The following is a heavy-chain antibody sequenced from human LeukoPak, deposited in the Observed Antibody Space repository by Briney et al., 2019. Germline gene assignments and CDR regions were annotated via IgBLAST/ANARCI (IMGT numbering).Heavy chain of an antibody. J-gene: IGHJ4*02. V-gene: IGHV3-33*01. Sequence: GGSLRLSCAASGFTFGIYGMHWVRQAPGKGLEWVAVMWDDGTNENYVDSVKGRFTISRDNGKNTLYLQMNSLRAEDTAVYYCARGRRVATIRNGFVYWGQGTLVTVSS. CDR2: MWDDGTNE. CDR1: GFTFGIYG. CDR3: ARGRRVATIRNGFVY. D-gene: IGHD5-12*01.